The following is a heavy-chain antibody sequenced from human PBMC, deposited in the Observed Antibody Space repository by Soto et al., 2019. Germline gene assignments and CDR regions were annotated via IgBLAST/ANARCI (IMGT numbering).Heavy chain of an antibody. D-gene: IGHD5-12*01. CDR2: IYYSGST. J-gene: IGHJ6*02. CDR3: ERVGGYVSYYYYGMDV. V-gene: IGHV4-59*01. CDR1: GCSISRYY. Sequence: QVQLQESGPGLVKPSETLSLTCTVSGCSISRYYWSWIRKPPGNGLAWMGYIYYSGSTNYNPSLKSRVTMSVDTSKNQFSRKLSSVTAADTAVYYCERVGGYVSYYYYGMDVWGQGTTVTVS.